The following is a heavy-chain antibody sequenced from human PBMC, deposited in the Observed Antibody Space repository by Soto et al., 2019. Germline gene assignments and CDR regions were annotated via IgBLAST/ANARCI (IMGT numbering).Heavy chain of an antibody. CDR1: GFTFSSYG. CDR2: ISYDGSNK. Sequence: QVQLVESGGGVVQPGRSLRLSCAASGFTFSSYGMHWVRQAPGKGLEWVAVISYDGSNKYYADSVKGRFTISRDKSKNTLCLQMNSLRAEDTAVYYCAKDLLFLSGKAAGPYGMDVWGQGTTVTVSS. J-gene: IGHJ6*02. V-gene: IGHV3-30*18. D-gene: IGHD6-13*01. CDR3: AKDLLFLSGKAAGPYGMDV.